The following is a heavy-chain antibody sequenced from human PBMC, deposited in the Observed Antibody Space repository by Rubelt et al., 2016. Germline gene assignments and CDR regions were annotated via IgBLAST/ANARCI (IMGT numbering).Heavy chain of an antibody. V-gene: IGHV4-39*01. J-gene: IGHJ4*02. D-gene: IGHD5-18*01. CDR1: GDSISGSSFY. Sequence: QLQLQESGSGLVKPSETLSLTCTVSGDSISGSSFYWGWIRQPPGKGLEWIGSIYSSGTTYYNLSPKSRVTISVDTSKNQFSLKLNAVTAADTAVYYCARGLQAVTGWGQGALVTVSS. CDR2: IYSSGTT. CDR3: ARGLQAVTG.